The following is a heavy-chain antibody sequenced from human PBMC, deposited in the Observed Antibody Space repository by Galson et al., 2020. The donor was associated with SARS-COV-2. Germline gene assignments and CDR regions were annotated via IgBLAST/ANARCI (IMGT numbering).Heavy chain of an antibody. D-gene: IGHD6-19*01. CDR3: VRDRGSGRWLGLDY. CDR1: GVSISNNY. J-gene: IGHJ4*02. Sequence: SETLSLTCSVSGVSISNNYWSWIRQSPGKGLEWIGHVPYSGTTHYNPSLDGRVTISVDTSKNQFSLSVNSVTAADTATYYCVRDRGSGRWLGLDYWSQGTLGTVSS. V-gene: IGHV4-59*01. CDR2: VPYSGTT.